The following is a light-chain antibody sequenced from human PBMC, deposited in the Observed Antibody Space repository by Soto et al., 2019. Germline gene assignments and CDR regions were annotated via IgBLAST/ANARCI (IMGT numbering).Light chain of an antibody. J-gene: IGKJ1*01. CDR3: QQYYSTPPT. V-gene: IGKV4-1*01. CDR1: QSVLYSSNNKNY. Sequence: IVMTQSPDSLAVSLVESATINCKSSQSVLYSSNNKNYLAWYQQKPGQPPKLLIYWASTRESGVPDRFSGSGSGTDFTLTISSLQAEDVAVYYCQQYYSTPPTFGQGTKVDI. CDR2: WAS.